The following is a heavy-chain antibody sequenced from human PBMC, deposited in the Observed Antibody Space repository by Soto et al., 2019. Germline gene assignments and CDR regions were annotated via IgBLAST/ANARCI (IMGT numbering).Heavy chain of an antibody. CDR2: IYWDDDK. D-gene: IGHD3-10*02. Sequence: QITLNESGPTLVKPTQTLTLTCTFSGFSLGTYGLGVGWIRQPPGKALEWLALIYWDDDKHYSPSLKRRLTITEDTSKRQVFLTLNNNDPVDTATYYCAHRGWGMFVGDFDLWGRGAPVIVSS. CDR1: GFSLGTYGLG. J-gene: IGHJ2*01. V-gene: IGHV2-5*02. CDR3: AHRGWGMFVGDFDL.